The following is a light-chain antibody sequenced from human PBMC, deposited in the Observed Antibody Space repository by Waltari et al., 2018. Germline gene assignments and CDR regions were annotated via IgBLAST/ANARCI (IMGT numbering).Light chain of an antibody. CDR2: DAF. J-gene: IGKJ4*01. Sequence: EIVLTQSPATLSLSPGERPTLSCRASQSVSNQLGWYQHKPGQAPRLLISDAFNRATGIPARFSGSGSGTDYTLTISSLEAEDSAIYFCQQRRDWPLTFGGGTKVEVK. CDR1: QSVSNQ. V-gene: IGKV3-11*01. CDR3: QQRRDWPLT.